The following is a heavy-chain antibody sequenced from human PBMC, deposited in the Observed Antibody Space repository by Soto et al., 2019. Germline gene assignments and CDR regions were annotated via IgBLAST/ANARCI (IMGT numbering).Heavy chain of an antibody. D-gene: IGHD2-15*01. J-gene: IGHJ4*02. Sequence: GGSLRLSCAASGFTFSSYAMSWVRQAPGKGLEWVSGIDGSGRNTYYADSVKGRFTISRDNSKNTLSVQMNGLRVEDTALYYCAKDGGSVCSGGTCYFQAPDYWGQGTLVTAPQ. CDR3: AKDGGSVCSGGTCYFQAPDY. CDR2: IDGSGRNT. V-gene: IGHV3-23*01. CDR1: GFTFSSYA.